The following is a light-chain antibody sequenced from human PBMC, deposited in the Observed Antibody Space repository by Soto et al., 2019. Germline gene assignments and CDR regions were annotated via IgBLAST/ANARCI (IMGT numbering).Light chain of an antibody. CDR2: DAS. CDR1: QSVGRK. CDR3: QQYDIWPPWT. V-gene: IGKV3-15*01. J-gene: IGKJ1*01. Sequence: EIEMTQSPATLSVSPGERATLSCRSSQSVGRKLAWYQQKPGQAPRLLIYDASNRAMGVPARCSGSGSGTEFTRTISSLQSEYVAVYHCQQYDIWPPWTFGQGTNVEI.